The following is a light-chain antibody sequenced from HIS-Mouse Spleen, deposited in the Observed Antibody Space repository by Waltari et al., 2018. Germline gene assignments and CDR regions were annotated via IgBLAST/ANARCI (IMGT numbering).Light chain of an antibody. V-gene: IGLV2-11*01. J-gene: IGLJ3*02. Sequence: QSALTQPRSVSGSPGQSVTLSCPGTSSAVGGSNYVPWYPQHPGKAPKLMIYDVSKRPSGVPDRFSGSKSGNTASLTISGLQAEDEADYYCCSYAGSYTWVFGGGTKLTVL. CDR1: SSAVGGSNY. CDR2: DVS. CDR3: CSYAGSYTWV.